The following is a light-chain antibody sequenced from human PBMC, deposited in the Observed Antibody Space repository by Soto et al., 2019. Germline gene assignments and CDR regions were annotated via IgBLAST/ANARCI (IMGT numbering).Light chain of an antibody. Sequence: EIVMRQSPATLSVSPGGRATLSCGASQSISDTLAWYQQKPGQAPRLLIHGASTRATGFPARFSGSGSGTDFTLTISSLQSEDFAVYYCQQYNNWPWTFGQGTKVDIK. J-gene: IGKJ1*01. CDR1: QSISDT. CDR3: QQYNNWPWT. V-gene: IGKV3-15*01. CDR2: GAS.